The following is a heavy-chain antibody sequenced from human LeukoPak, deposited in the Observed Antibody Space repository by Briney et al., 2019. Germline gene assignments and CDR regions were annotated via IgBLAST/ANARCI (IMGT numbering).Heavy chain of an antibody. Sequence: PSETLSLTCTVSGGSISSGSYYWSWIRQPAGKGLEWIGRIYTSGSTNYNPSLKSRVTISVDTSKNQFSLKLSSVTAADTAVYYCARRGTQIYYDSISSFAFDIWGQGTMVTVSS. V-gene: IGHV4-61*02. CDR3: ARRGTQIYYDSISSFAFDI. CDR1: GGSISSGSYY. D-gene: IGHD3-22*01. CDR2: IYTSGST. J-gene: IGHJ3*02.